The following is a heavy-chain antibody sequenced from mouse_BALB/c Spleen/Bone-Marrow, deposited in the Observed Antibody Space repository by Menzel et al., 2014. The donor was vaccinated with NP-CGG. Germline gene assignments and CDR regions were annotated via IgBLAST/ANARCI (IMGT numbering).Heavy chain of an antibody. CDR3: ASYYYGSSSFAY. J-gene: IGHJ3*01. D-gene: IGHD1-1*01. V-gene: IGHV14-3*02. Sequence: EVQRVESEAELVKPGASVKLSCTASGFNIKDTYMHWVKQRPEQGLEWIGRIDPANGNTKYDPKFQGKATITADTSSNTAYLQLSSLTSEDTAVYYCASYYYGSSSFAYWGQGTLVTVSA. CDR2: IDPANGNT. CDR1: GFNIKDTY.